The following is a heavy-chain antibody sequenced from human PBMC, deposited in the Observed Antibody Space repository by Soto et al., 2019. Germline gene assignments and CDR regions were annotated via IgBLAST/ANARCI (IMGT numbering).Heavy chain of an antibody. CDR3: AGEPAAAPGNIDDY. CDR1: GGSISSSNW. Sequence: PSETLSLTCAVSGGSISSSNWWSWVRQPPGKGLEWIGEIYHSGSTNYNPSLKSRVTISVDKSKNQFSLKLSSVTAADTAVYYCAGEPAAAPGNIDDYWGQGTLVTVSS. D-gene: IGHD6-13*01. V-gene: IGHV4-4*02. J-gene: IGHJ4*02. CDR2: IYHSGST.